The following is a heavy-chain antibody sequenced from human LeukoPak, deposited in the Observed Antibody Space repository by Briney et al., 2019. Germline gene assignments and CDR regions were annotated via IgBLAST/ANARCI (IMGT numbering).Heavy chain of an antibody. V-gene: IGHV1-69*05. J-gene: IGHJ6*03. D-gene: IGHD1-26*01. CDR3: ARVGRSRGSLPNSYYYMDV. CDR2: IVPIFGSA. CDR1: GDILNSYS. Sequence: SVKVSCKSSGDILNSYSISWVRQAPGQGLEWMGGIVPIFGSANYAQKFQGRVTITTDQSTTTAYMELSSLSSEDTAVYYCARVGRSRGSLPNSYYYMDVWGKGTTVTVSS.